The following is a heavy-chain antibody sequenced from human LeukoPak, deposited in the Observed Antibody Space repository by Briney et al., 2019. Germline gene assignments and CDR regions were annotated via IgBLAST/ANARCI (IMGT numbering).Heavy chain of an antibody. J-gene: IGHJ4*02. CDR2: INPSGGST. CDR3: ARRRVDTAMVASDDQIDY. Sequence: ASVKVSCKASGYTFTSYYMHWVRQAPGQGLEWMGIINPSGGSTSYAQKFQGRVTMTRDTSTSTVYMELSSLRSEDTAVYYCARRRVDTAMVASDDQIDYWGQGTLVTVSS. V-gene: IGHV1-46*01. D-gene: IGHD5-18*01. CDR1: GYTFTSYY.